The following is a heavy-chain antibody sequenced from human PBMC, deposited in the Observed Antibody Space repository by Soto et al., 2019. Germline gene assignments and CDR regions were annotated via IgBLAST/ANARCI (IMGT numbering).Heavy chain of an antibody. CDR1: AGSISNYF. V-gene: IGHV4-4*07. CDR3: ARGGQDFWSGPFDY. D-gene: IGHD3-3*01. J-gene: IGHJ4*02. CDR2: IDNSGST. Sequence: SETLSLTCTVSAGSISNYFCNWIRQPAGKGLEWIGRIDNSGSTNYNPSLKSRVTMSSDTSRNQFSLKLNSVTAADTAVYYCARGGQDFWSGPFDYWGQGALVTVS.